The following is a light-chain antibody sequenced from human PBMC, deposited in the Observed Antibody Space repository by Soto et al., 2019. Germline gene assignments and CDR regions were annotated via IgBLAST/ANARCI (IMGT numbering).Light chain of an antibody. Sequence: QSALTQPASVSGSPGQSITISCTGTSSDVGGYNYVSWYQQHPGKAPKIMIYEVTNRPSGVSNRFSGSNSGNTASLTISGVQAEDEADYYCSSYTGSSTPCVFGTGTKLTVL. CDR1: SSDVGGYNY. V-gene: IGLV2-14*01. CDR3: SSYTGSSTPCV. CDR2: EVT. J-gene: IGLJ1*01.